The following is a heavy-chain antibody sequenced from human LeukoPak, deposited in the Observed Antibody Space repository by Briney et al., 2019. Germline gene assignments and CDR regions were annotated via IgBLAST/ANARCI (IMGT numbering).Heavy chain of an antibody. V-gene: IGHV4-34*01. Sequence: SETLSLTCAVYGGSFSGYYWSWIRQPPGKGLEWIWEINHSGSTNYNPSLKSRVTISVNTSKNQFSLKLSSVTAADTAVYYCARGPRGSGNSRPTYSSSATLVRPRNWSDPWGQGTLVTGSS. CDR1: GGSFSGYY. J-gene: IGHJ5*02. CDR2: INHSGST. D-gene: IGHD6-6*01. CDR3: ARGPRGSGNSRPTYSSSATLVRPRNWSDP.